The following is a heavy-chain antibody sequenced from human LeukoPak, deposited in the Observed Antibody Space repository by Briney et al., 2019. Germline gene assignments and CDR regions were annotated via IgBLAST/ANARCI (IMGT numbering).Heavy chain of an antibody. D-gene: IGHD1-26*01. CDR2: IKQDGSEK. J-gene: IGHJ4*02. CDR3: ARDPWELPFDY. Sequence: PGGSLRLYCASSGFTFSSYWMSWVRQAPGKGLEWVANIKQDGSEKYYVDSVKGRFTISRDNAKNSLYLQMNSLRAEDTAVYYCARDPWELPFDYWGQGTLVTVSS. V-gene: IGHV3-7*01. CDR1: GFTFSSYW.